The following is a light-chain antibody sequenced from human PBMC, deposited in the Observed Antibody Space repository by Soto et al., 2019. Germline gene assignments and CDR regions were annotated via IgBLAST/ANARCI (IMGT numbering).Light chain of an antibody. V-gene: IGKV1-5*01. CDR1: QSISSW. J-gene: IGKJ1*01. CDR3: QQYNSYSWT. Sequence: DIQMTQSPSTLSASVGDRVTITCRASQSISSWLAWYQQKQGKAPKLLIYDYSSLESGVTSRFSGSGSGTEFTLTISSLQPDDFATYYCQQYNSYSWTFGQGTKVEIK. CDR2: DYS.